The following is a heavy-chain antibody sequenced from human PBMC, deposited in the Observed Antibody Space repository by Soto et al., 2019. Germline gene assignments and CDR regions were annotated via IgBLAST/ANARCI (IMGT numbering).Heavy chain of an antibody. CDR2: IGSRGAI. D-gene: IGHD2-15*01. CDR3: VRDSASVADMTHGDL. CDR1: GFTFSSYS. Sequence: EVQLVESGGGLVQPGGSLRLSCAASGFTFSSYSMNWFRQAPGKGLEWVSYIGSRGAIYYADSVTARLTISRDTAINILYLHVHGTRAEDTAVYFCVRDSASVADMTHGDLLGRGALVTVAS. J-gene: IGHJ5*02. V-gene: IGHV3-48*01.